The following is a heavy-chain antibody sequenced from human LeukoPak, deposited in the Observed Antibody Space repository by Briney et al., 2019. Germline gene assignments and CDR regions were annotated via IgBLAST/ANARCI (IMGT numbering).Heavy chain of an antibody. CDR1: GFTFGSYG. J-gene: IGHJ4*02. CDR2: FTGGAGST. D-gene: IGHD3-3*01. Sequence: PGGSLRLSCAASGFTFGSYGMSWVSQAPGKGLEWVSTFTGGAGSTCYADSVKGRFTVSRDNSKNTLYLHMNNLRAEDTAVYYCAKDPSYDFWSGTGYWGQGTLVTVSS. V-gene: IGHV3-23*01. CDR3: AKDPSYDFWSGTGY.